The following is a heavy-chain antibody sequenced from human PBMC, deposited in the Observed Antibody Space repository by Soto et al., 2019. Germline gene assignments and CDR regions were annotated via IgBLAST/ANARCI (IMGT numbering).Heavy chain of an antibody. J-gene: IGHJ6*01. CDR1: NFTFSIYT. Sequence: PGGSLRLSCAASNFTFSIYTMNWVRQAPGKGLEWVSSIVSVGDQIYYADSVKGRFTISRDSANHSLYLQMNSLRAEDTAVYYCHLWAWTVTKNYHYGADAWGQGTTVTVS. V-gene: IGHV3-21*01. CDR2: IVSVGDQI. CDR3: HLWAWTVTKNYHYGADA. D-gene: IGHD1-1*01.